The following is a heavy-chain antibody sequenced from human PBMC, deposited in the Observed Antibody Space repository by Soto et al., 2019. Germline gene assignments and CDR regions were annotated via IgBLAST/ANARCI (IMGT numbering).Heavy chain of an antibody. V-gene: IGHV4-59*01. CDR1: GGSINSYH. CDR3: ARTRGSGWYGDNWFDP. CDR2: GHYRGTT. J-gene: IGHJ5*02. Sequence: QVQLQESGPGLVKPSETLSLTCTVSGGSINSYHWSWIRQPPGKGLEWIGYGHYRGTTYYNPSLKSRVIMSVDMSKNQFSLRLRSVTVADTAVYYCARTRGSGWYGDNWFDPWGQGTLVTVSS. D-gene: IGHD6-19*01.